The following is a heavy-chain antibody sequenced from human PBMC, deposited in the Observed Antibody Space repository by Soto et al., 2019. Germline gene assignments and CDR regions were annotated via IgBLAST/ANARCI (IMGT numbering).Heavy chain of an antibody. Sequence: EVQLVESGGNLVQPGGSLRLSCAASGFTFSDFWMSWVRRAPGRGLEWVANIKEDGSETYYVDSVEGRFTISRDNAKKSLYLQMNGLRADDTALYYCARGGSHSSDTWGQGALVTVSS. CDR1: GFTFSDFW. J-gene: IGHJ4*02. V-gene: IGHV3-7*05. CDR2: IKEDGSET. D-gene: IGHD1-26*01. CDR3: ARGGSHSSDT.